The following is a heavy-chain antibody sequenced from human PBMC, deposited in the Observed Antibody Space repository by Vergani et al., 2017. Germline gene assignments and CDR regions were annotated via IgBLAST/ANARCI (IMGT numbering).Heavy chain of an antibody. CDR2: INHSGST. CDR3: ARGGKWELYA. J-gene: IGHJ5*02. CDR1: GGSFSGYY. Sequence: QVQLQQWGAGLLKPSETLSLTCAVYGGSFSGYYWSWIRQPPGKGLEWIGEINHSGSTNYNPSLKSRVTISVDTSKNQFSLKLSSVTAADTAVYYCARGGKWELYAWGQGTLVTVSS. V-gene: IGHV4-34*01. D-gene: IGHD1-26*01.